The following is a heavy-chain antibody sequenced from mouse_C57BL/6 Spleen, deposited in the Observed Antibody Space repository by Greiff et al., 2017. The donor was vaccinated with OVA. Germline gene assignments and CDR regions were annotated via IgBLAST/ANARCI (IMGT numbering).Heavy chain of an antibody. CDR2: IYPGDGDT. V-gene: IGHV1-80*01. CDR1: GYAFSSYC. Sequence: VQLQQSGAELVKPGASVKISCKASGYAFSSYCMNWVKQRPGKGLEWIGQIYPGDGDTNYNGKFKGKATLTADTSSSTAYMQRSSLTSEDSAVYFCARDSFAYWGQGTLVTVSA. J-gene: IGHJ3*01. CDR3: ARDSFAY.